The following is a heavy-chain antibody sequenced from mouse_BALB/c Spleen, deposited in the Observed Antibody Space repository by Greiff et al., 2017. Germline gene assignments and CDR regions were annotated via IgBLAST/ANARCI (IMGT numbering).Heavy chain of an antibody. J-gene: IGHJ2*01. Sequence: EVKVVESGGGLVQPGGSRKLSCAASGFTFSSFGMHWVRQAPEKGLEWVAYISSGSSTIYYADTVKGRFTISRDNPKNTLFLQMTSLRSEDTAMYYCARCDYDGYYFDYWGQGTTLTVSS. D-gene: IGHD2-4*01. CDR1: GFTFSSFG. CDR3: ARCDYDGYYFDY. CDR2: ISSGSSTI. V-gene: IGHV5-17*02.